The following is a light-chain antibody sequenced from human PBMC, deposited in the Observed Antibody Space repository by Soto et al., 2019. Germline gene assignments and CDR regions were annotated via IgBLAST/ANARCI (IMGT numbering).Light chain of an antibody. V-gene: IGKV1-33*01. CDR2: DAS. Sequence: DIQVTQSPASLSASVGDRVTITCQASQDLTTYFNWYQQKPGKAPKLLIYDASNLEIGVPSRFSGSGSGTDYSFTISSLQPEDIATYYCQQYHNFPLTFGGGTKVEIK. CDR1: QDLTTY. J-gene: IGKJ4*01. CDR3: QQYHNFPLT.